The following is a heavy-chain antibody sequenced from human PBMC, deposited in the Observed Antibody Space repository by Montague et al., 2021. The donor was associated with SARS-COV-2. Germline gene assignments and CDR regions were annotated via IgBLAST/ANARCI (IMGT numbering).Heavy chain of an antibody. J-gene: IGHJ3*02. CDR3: ARHPPHSPSGNYLVPGGFDI. D-gene: IGHD3-10*01. Sequence: SETLSLTCTVSGGSIGGTNYYWDWIRQSPGKGLEWIGNIFQRGGISYNRSLKSRVTIPVDTSSNQFSLRRSSVTAADAAVYFCARHPPHSPSGNYLVPGGFDIWGPGTMVTVSS. CDR2: IFQRGGI. V-gene: IGHV4-39*01. CDR1: GGSIGGTNYY.